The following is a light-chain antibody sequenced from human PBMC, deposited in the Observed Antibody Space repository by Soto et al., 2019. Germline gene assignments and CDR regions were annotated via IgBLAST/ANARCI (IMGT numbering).Light chain of an antibody. CDR2: DAS. CDR1: QTISSW. J-gene: IGKJ2*01. Sequence: DIQMTQSPSTLSASVGDRVTITCWTSQTISSWLAWYQQKPGKAPKLLIYDASSLNSGVPSRFSGSGSGTEFTLTISSLQPDDFATYYCQQYSTYSYTFGQGTKLEIK. V-gene: IGKV1-5*01. CDR3: QQYSTYSYT.